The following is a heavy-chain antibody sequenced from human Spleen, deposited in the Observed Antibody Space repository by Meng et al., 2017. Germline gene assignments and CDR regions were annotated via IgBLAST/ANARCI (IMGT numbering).Heavy chain of an antibody. D-gene: IGHD1-1*01. Sequence: QVQLQESGPGLVKPSQTLSLPCTVFGGSISGGDYYWSWIRQPPGEGLEWIGYIHSSGSTYYNPSLRRRVMVSLDTSKNQFSLRLSSVTVADTAIYYCVRENWKSTIDYSGQGTLVTVSS. CDR2: IHSSGST. V-gene: IGHV4-30-4*01. J-gene: IGHJ4*02. CDR1: GGSISGGDYY. CDR3: VRENWKSTIDY.